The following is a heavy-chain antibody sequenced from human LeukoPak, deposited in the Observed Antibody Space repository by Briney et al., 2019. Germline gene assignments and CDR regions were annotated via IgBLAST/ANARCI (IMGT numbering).Heavy chain of an antibody. Sequence: ASVKASCKASGYTFTGYYMHWVRQAPGQGLEWMGWINPNSGGTNYAQKFQGRVTITADESTSTAYMELSSLRSEDTAVYYCAREVIRGVSLALYYFDYWGQGTLVTVSS. CDR3: AREVIRGVSLALYYFDY. D-gene: IGHD3-10*01. CDR1: GYTFTGYY. J-gene: IGHJ4*02. V-gene: IGHV1-2*02. CDR2: INPNSGGT.